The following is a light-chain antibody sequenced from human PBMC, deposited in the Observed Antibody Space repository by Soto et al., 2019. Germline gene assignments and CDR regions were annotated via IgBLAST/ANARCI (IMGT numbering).Light chain of an antibody. CDR3: QQYGSSRT. J-gene: IGKJ1*01. CDR2: GVS. V-gene: IGKV3-20*01. Sequence: EIVLTQSPGTLSLSPGARATLSCRASQSVSSSYLAWYQQKPGQAPRLLIYGVSSRATGIPDRFSGSGSGTDFTLTITRLEPEDFSVYYCQQYGSSRTFGQGTKVEIK. CDR1: QSVSSSY.